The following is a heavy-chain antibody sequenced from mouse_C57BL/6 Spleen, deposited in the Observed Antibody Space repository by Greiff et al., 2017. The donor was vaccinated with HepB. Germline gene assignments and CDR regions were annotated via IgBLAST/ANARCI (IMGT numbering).Heavy chain of an antibody. CDR3: ARVLNYSYFDY. CDR2: ISDGGSYT. D-gene: IGHD2-1*01. V-gene: IGHV5-4*03. CDR1: GFTFSSYA. Sequence: EVMLVESGGGLVKPGGSLKLSCAASGFTFSSYAMSWVRQTPEKRLEWVATISDGGSYTYYPDNVKGRFTISRDNAKNNLYLQMSHLKSEDTAMYYCARVLNYSYFDYWGQGTTLTVSS. J-gene: IGHJ2*01.